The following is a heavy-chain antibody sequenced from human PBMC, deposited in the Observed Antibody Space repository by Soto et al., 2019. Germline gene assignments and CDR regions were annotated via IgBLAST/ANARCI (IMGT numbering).Heavy chain of an antibody. CDR2: ISSSGSTI. D-gene: IGHD6-6*01. CDR1: GFTFSSYE. Sequence: EVQLVESGGGLVQPGGSLRLSCAASGFTFSSYEMNWVRQAPGKGLEWVSYISSSGSTIYYADSVKGRFTISRDNAKNSLYLQMNSLRAEDTAVYYCARDDEYSSPGGYYYYYYGMDVWGQGTTVTVSS. J-gene: IGHJ6*02. V-gene: IGHV3-48*03. CDR3: ARDDEYSSPGGYYYYYYGMDV.